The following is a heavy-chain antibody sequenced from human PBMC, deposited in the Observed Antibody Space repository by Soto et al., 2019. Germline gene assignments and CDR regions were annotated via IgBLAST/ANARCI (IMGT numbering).Heavy chain of an antibody. CDR2: INAGNGNT. CDR3: ARDLAAWFGQLLDEMGFEP. D-gene: IGHD3-10*01. J-gene: IGHJ5*02. V-gene: IGHV1-3*01. CDR1: GYTFTSYA. Sequence: QVRLVQSGAEVKKPGASVQVSCKASGYTFTSYAMHWVRQAPGHRLEWMGWINAGNGNTKYSQKFQDRVTITRDTCASTADMELRSLKAEDTAVYCCARDLAAWFGQLLDEMGFEPWGHGTLVTVSA.